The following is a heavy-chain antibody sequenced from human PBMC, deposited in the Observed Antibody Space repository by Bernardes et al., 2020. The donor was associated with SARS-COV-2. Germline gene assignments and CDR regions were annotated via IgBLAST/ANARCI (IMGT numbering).Heavy chain of an antibody. CDR1: GGSINTYY. CDR2: IYYNGNT. Sequence: SETLSLTCTVSGGSINTYYWSWVRQPPGKGLEWIGYIYYNGNTMYNPSLKSRVTISVDTSKNQFSLKLTSVTAADTAIYYCARQGNIYYYCGLDVWGQGTAVTVSS. CDR3: ARQGNIYYYCGLDV. J-gene: IGHJ6*02. D-gene: IGHD4-4*01. V-gene: IGHV4-59*08.